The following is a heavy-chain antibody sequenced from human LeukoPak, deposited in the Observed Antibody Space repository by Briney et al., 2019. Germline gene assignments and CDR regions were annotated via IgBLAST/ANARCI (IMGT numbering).Heavy chain of an antibody. D-gene: IGHD4-17*01. Sequence: SETLSLTCTVSGGSISCGDYYWSWIRQPPGKGLKWIGYIFYSGNTYYNPSLKSRVIMSVDTSKNQFSLKLSSVAAADTAVYYCARDYGDYFDYWGQGTLVTVSS. V-gene: IGHV4-30-4*02. CDR3: ARDYGDYFDY. CDR2: IFYSGNT. J-gene: IGHJ4*02. CDR1: GGSISCGDYY.